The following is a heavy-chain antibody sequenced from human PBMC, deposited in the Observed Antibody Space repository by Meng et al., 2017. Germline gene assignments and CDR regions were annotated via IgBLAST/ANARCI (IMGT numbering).Heavy chain of an antibody. CDR1: GFTFSSYG. D-gene: IGHD3-3*01. CDR2: IWYDGSNK. V-gene: IGHV3-33*01. J-gene: IGHJ3*02. Sequence: GESLKISCAASGFTFSSYGMHWVRLAPGKGLEWVAVIWYDGSNKYYADSVKGRFTISRDNSKNTLYLQMNSLRAEDTAVYYCARESGVDFWSGRGAFDIWGQGTMVTVSS. CDR3: ARESGVDFWSGRGAFDI.